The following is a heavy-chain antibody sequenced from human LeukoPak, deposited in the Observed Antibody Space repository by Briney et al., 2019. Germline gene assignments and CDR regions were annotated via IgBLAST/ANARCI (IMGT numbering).Heavy chain of an antibody. CDR3: ARGPYCGGDCYYNWFDP. J-gene: IGHJ5*02. V-gene: IGHV4-34*01. Sequence: SETLSLTCAVYGGSFSGYYWSWIRQPPGKGLEWIGEINHSGSTNYNPSLKSRVTISVERSKNQFSLKLSSVTAADTAVYYCARGPYCGGDCYYNWFDPWGQGTLDTVSS. CDR1: GGSFSGYY. D-gene: IGHD2-21*02. CDR2: INHSGST.